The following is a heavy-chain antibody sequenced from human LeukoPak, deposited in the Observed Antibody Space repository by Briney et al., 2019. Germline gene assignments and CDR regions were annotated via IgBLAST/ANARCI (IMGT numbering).Heavy chain of an antibody. D-gene: IGHD3-3*01. V-gene: IGHV4-30-2*01. CDR1: GGSISSGGYY. Sequence: SETLSLTCTVSGGSISSGGYYWSWIRQPPGKGLEWIGYIYHSGSTYYNPSLKSRVTISVDRSKNQFSLKLSSVTAADTAVYYCARATITIFGVVLPTFDYWGQGTLVTVSS. CDR3: ARATITIFGVVLPTFDY. CDR2: IYHSGST. J-gene: IGHJ4*02.